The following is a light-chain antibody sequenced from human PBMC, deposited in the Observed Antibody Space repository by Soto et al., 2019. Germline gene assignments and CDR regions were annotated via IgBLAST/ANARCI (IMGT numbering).Light chain of an antibody. CDR3: QQYNNWPLT. J-gene: IGKJ4*01. V-gene: IGKV3-15*01. Sequence: ETVMTQSPATLSVSPGDRATLSCRASQSVSTNFAWYQQKRGQAPRLLIYGSSTRATGIPATFSGSGSGTEFTLTISSLQSEDFVVYYCQQYNNWPLTFGGGTKVEVK. CDR1: QSVSTN. CDR2: GSS.